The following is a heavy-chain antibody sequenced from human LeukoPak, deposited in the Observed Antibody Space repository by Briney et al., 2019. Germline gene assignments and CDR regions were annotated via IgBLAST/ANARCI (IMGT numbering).Heavy chain of an antibody. CDR2: INPNSGGT. CDR1: GYTFTGYY. D-gene: IGHD1-26*01. J-gene: IGHJ5*02. V-gene: IGHV1-2*02. CDR3: ARDSGSYSGWFDP. Sequence: AASVKVSCKASGYTFTGYYMHWVRQAPGQGLEWMGWINPNSGGTNYAQKFQGRVTMTRDTSISTAYMELSRLRSDNTAVYYCARDSGSYSGWFDPWGQGTLVTVSS.